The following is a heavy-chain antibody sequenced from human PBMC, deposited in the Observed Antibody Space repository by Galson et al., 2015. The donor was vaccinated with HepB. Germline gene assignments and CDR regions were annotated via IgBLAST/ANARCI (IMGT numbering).Heavy chain of an antibody. Sequence: SLRLSCAASGFTFSSYAMSWVRQAPGKGLEWVSAISGSGGSTYYADSVKGRFTISRDNSKNTLYLQMNSLRAEDTAVYYCARDQYYYDSSGYYLLDYWGQGTLVTVSS. CDR3: ARDQYYYDSSGYYLLDY. D-gene: IGHD3-22*01. CDR1: GFTFSSYA. V-gene: IGHV3-23*01. CDR2: ISGSGGST. J-gene: IGHJ4*02.